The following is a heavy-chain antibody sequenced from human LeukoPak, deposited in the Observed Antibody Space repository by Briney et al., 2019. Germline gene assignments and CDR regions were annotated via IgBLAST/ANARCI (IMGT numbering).Heavy chain of an antibody. Sequence: SETLSLTCAVYGDSFSGHYWSWIRQPPGKGLEWIGEITDGERTSYSPSLKSRATISVVPSQRQFSLELDSVTAADPAIYYCVRRSRVAMPNALDLISDFWGQGTLVTVSS. CDR2: ITDGERT. V-gene: IGHV4-34*01. CDR1: GDSFSGHY. J-gene: IGHJ4*02. D-gene: IGHD6-13*01. CDR3: VRRSRVAMPNALDLISDF.